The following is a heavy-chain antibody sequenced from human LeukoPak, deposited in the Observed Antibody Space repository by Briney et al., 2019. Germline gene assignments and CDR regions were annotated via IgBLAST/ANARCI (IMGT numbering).Heavy chain of an antibody. V-gene: IGHV4-4*07. Sequence: PSETLSLTCTVSGGSISSYYWSWIRQPAGKGLEWIGRIYTSGSTNYNPSLKSRVTMSVDTSKNQFSLKLSSVTAAGTAVYYCARDPAKYYDILTGPAGFDPWGQGTLVTVSS. CDR1: GGSISSYY. CDR2: IYTSGST. CDR3: ARDPAKYYDILTGPAGFDP. D-gene: IGHD3-9*01. J-gene: IGHJ5*02.